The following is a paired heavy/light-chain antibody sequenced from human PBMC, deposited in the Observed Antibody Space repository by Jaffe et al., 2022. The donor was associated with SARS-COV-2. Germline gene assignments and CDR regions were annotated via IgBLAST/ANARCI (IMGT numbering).Light chain of an antibody. CDR2: RDN. J-gene: IGLJ3*02. V-gene: IGLV10-54*04. Sequence: QAGLTQPPSVSKGLRQTATLTCTGDSNNVGNQGAAWLQHHRGHPPKLLSFRDNNRPSGISERFSASRSGNTSSLTIAGLQPDDEADYYCSAWDLTLRAWVLGGGTKLTVL. CDR3: SAWDLTLRAWV. CDR1: SNNVGNQG.
Heavy chain of an antibody. Sequence: EVQLVESGGGSAQPGGSLRLSCAASGFTFSSYEMSWVRQAPGKGLEWVSYISSSGTSIYYADSVKGRFTISRDNAKNSLYLEMNRLRAEDTATYYCAREGGPTYIRDFDYWGQGTLVTVSS. J-gene: IGHJ4*02. CDR1: GFTFSSYE. D-gene: IGHD1-20*01. CDR3: AREGGPTYIRDFDY. V-gene: IGHV3-48*03. CDR2: ISSSGTSI.